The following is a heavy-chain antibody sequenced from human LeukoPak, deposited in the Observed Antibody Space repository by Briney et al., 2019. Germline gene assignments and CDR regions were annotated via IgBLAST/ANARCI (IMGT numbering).Heavy chain of an antibody. CDR3: ARGMMGATVTTFHYYCMDV. V-gene: IGHV3-21*01. CDR1: GFTFSHYS. Sequence: GGSLRLSCAASGFTFSHYSIDWVRQAPGKGLERVASITSSSSHIYYADPVKGRFTISRDNAKNALYLQMNSLRAEDTAIYYCARGMMGATVTTFHYYCMDVWGVGTTVTVSS. D-gene: IGHD4-11*01. J-gene: IGHJ6*03. CDR2: ITSSSSHI.